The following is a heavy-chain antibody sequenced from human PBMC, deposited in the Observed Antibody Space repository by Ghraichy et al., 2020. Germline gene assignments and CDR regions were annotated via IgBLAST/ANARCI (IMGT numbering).Heavy chain of an antibody. CDR2: ISSSSSYI. D-gene: IGHD7-27*01. V-gene: IGHV3-21*01. CDR1: GFTFSSYS. CDR3: ARDPPLLGMATDDAFDI. Sequence: GSLRLSCAASGFTFSSYSMNWVRQAPGKGLEWVSSISSSSSYIYYADSVKGRFTISRDNAKNSLYLQMNSLRAEDTAVYYCARDPPLLGMATDDAFDIWGQGTMVTVSS. J-gene: IGHJ3*02.